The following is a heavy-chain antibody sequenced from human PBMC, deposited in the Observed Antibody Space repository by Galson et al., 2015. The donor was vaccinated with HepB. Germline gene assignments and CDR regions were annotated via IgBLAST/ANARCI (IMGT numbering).Heavy chain of an antibody. Sequence: SLRLSCAASGFTFSSYSMNWVRQAPGKGLEWVSSISSSSSYIYYADSVKGRFTISRDNAKNSLYLQMNSLRAEDTAVYYCAKPSSSSTYYYYYYMDVWGKGTTVTVSS. CDR1: GFTFSSYS. J-gene: IGHJ6*03. D-gene: IGHD6-6*01. CDR3: AKPSSSSTYYYYYYMDV. V-gene: IGHV3-21*04. CDR2: ISSSSSYI.